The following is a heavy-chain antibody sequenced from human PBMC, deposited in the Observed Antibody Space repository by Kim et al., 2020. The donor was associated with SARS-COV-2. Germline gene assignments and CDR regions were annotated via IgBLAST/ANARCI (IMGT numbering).Heavy chain of an antibody. V-gene: IGHV3-48*03. D-gene: IGHD2-15*01. CDR3: SSSLVIAPLRSGKCGGGSCYFGDY. CDR2: ISSGGSII. Sequence: GGSLRLSCAASGFIFRSYEMNWVRQAPGKGLEWVSHISSGGSIIFYADSVKGRFTISRDNAKNSLYLQMNSLRAEDTAVYYCSSSLVIAPLRSGKCGGGSCYFGDYWGQGTLVTVSS. CDR1: GFIFRSYE. J-gene: IGHJ4*02.